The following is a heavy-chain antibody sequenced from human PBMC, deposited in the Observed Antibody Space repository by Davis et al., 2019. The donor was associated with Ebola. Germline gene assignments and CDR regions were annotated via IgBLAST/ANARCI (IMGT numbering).Heavy chain of an antibody. CDR3: ARVNTVTGYSRFDP. Sequence: GESLKISCAASGFMFTNYGMHWVRQAPGKGLEWMAVISYDGSNKYYADSVKGRFTISRDNAKNSLYLQMNSLRAEDTALYYCARVNTVTGYSRFDPWGQGTLVTVSS. J-gene: IGHJ5*02. V-gene: IGHV3-30*03. D-gene: IGHD3-9*01. CDR1: GFMFTNYG. CDR2: ISYDGSNK.